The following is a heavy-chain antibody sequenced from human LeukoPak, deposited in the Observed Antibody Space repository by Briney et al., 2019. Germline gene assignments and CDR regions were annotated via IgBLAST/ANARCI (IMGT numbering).Heavy chain of an antibody. D-gene: IGHD3-10*01. CDR3: AIMSYGSGRSDTNWFDP. V-gene: IGHV1-69*05. J-gene: IGHJ5*02. CDR1: GGTFSSYA. CDR2: IIPIFGTA. Sequence: SVKVSCKASGGTFSSYAISWVRQAPGQGLEWMGAIIPIFGTANYAQKFQGRVTITTDESTSTAYMELSSLRSEDTAVYYCAIMSYGSGRSDTNWFDPWGPGTLVTVSS.